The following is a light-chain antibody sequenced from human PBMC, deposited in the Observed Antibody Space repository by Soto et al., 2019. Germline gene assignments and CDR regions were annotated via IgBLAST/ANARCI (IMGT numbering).Light chain of an antibody. CDR1: SSDVGGYNY. J-gene: IGLJ1*01. V-gene: IGLV2-11*01. CDR3: SSYAGTYTYV. CDR2: DVS. Sequence: QSALTQPRSVSGSPGQSVTISCTGTSSDVGGYNYVSWYQQHPGKAPKLMIYDVSKRPSGVPDRFSGSKSGNTASLTISGLQAEDEADYYCSSYAGTYTYVFGIGTKLTVL.